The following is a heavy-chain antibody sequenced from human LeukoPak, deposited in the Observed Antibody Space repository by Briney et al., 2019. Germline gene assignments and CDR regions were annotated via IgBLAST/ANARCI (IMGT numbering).Heavy chain of an antibody. V-gene: IGHV6-1*01. CDR3: ARGDGYNYDH. J-gene: IGHJ4*02. D-gene: IGHD5-24*01. CDR1: GDNVSSHSTT. Sequence: SQTLSLTCAISGDNVSSHSTTWNWIRQSPSRGLEWLGRTYYRSKWYNGYAVSVKSRISINPDTSKNQISLQLNSVTPEDTAVYYCARGDGYNYDHWGQGTLVTVSS. CDR2: TYYRSKWYN.